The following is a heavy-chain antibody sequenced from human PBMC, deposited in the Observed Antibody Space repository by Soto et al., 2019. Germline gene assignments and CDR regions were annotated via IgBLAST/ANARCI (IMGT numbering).Heavy chain of an antibody. V-gene: IGHV3-23*01. Sequence: EVQLLESGGGLVQPGGSLRLSCAASGFTFSSYAMSWVRQAPGKGLEWVSAISGSGGSTYYADSVKGRFTISRDNSNNTLYLQMNSLRAADTAAYYCAKDHQGSSYYGCSGYWGQGTLVTVSS. CDR1: GFTFSSYA. J-gene: IGHJ4*02. CDR2: ISGSGGST. D-gene: IGHD1-26*01. CDR3: AKDHQGSSYYGCSGY.